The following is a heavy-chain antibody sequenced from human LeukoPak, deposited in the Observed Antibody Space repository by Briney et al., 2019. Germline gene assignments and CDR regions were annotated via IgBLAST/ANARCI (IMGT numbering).Heavy chain of an antibody. V-gene: IGHV4-39*07. CDR2: IYYSGST. Sequence: SETLSLTCIVSGGSISSTSYYWGWIRQSPGKGLEWIGSIYYSGSTYYNPSLKSRVTISVDTSKNQFSLKLSSVTAADTAVYYCARDPYTLTGYLPFDYWGQGTLVTVSS. CDR3: ARDPYTLTGYLPFDY. J-gene: IGHJ4*02. CDR1: GGSISSTSYY. D-gene: IGHD3-9*01.